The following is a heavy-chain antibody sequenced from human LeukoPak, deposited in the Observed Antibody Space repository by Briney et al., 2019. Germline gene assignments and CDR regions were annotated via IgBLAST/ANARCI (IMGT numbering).Heavy chain of an antibody. D-gene: IGHD6-19*01. CDR1: GFTFSSYA. J-gene: IGHJ4*02. V-gene: IGHV3-30*04. CDR2: ISYDGSNK. CDR3: AKARLIVAGNYFDY. Sequence: GRSLRLSCAVSGFTFSSYAMHWVRQAPGKGLEWVAVISYDGSNKYYADSVKGRFTISRDNSKNTLYLQMNSLRAEDTAVYYCAKARLIVAGNYFDYWGQGTLVTVSS.